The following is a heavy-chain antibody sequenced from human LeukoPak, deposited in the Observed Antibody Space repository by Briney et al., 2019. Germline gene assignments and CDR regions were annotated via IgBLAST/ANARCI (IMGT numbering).Heavy chain of an antibody. CDR3: ARGYGSGWWYFDL. CDR1: GYSISSGYY. CDR2: IYYSGST. J-gene: IGHJ2*01. Sequence: PSETLSLTCTVSGYSISSGYYWGWIRQPPGKGLEWIGSIYYSGSTYYNPSFKSRVTISVDTSKNQFSLRLSSVTAADTAVYFCARGYGSGWWYFDLWGRGTLVTVSS. D-gene: IGHD6-19*01. V-gene: IGHV4-38-2*02.